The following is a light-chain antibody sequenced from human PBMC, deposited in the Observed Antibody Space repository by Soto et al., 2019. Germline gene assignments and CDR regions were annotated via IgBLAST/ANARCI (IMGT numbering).Light chain of an antibody. V-gene: IGKV1-5*01. J-gene: IGKJ1*01. CDR3: QQYNSYSGT. Sequence: DTQMTQSPSTLSASVGDRVTITCRASQSIGNWFAWYQQKPGKAPKLLIYDASSLESGVPSRFSGSGSGTEFTLTISSLQPDDFATYYCQQYNSYSGTFGQGTKVDIK. CDR1: QSIGNW. CDR2: DAS.